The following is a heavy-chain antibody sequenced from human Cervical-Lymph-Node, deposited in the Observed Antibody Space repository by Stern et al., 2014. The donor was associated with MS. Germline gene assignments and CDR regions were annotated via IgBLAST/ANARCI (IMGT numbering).Heavy chain of an antibody. CDR1: EYTFNTYF. J-gene: IGHJ6*02. CDR3: ATGSRVREGLWEDGMDV. Sequence: QVQLVESGAEVKKPGASVKVSCKASEYTFNTYFMHCVRQAPGQGLEWMGIINPSGGTTTYAQEFQDRVTMTRDTSTSTVHMELSSLRSEDTALYYCATGSRVREGLWEDGMDVWGQGTKVTVSS. D-gene: IGHD1-26*01. V-gene: IGHV1-46*02. CDR2: INPSGGTT.